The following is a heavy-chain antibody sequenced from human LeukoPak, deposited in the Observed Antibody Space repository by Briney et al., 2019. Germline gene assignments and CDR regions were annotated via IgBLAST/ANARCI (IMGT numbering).Heavy chain of an antibody. CDR1: GYTLSSSY. V-gene: IGHV3-53*01. D-gene: IGHD2-15*01. Sequence: PGGSLRLSCAASGYTLSSSYMSWVRQAPGKGLEWVSVIYSGGRIDYADSVKGRFTISRDNSKNTLYLQMNSLRAEDTAVYYCAKGLNWVADDAFDIWGQGTMVTVSS. J-gene: IGHJ3*02. CDR2: IYSGGRI. CDR3: AKGLNWVADDAFDI.